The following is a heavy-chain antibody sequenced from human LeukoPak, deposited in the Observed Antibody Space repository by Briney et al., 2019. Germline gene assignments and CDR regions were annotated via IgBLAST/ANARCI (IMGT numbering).Heavy chain of an antibody. Sequence: GGSLRLSCAASGFTFSSYAMHWVRQAPGKGLGWVAVISYDGSNKYYADSVKGRFTISRDNSKNTLYLQMNSLRAEDTAVYYCARGGPRRRDHDAFDIWGQGTMVTVSS. CDR3: ARGGPRRRDHDAFDI. CDR2: ISYDGSNK. V-gene: IGHV3-30*04. J-gene: IGHJ3*02. CDR1: GFTFSSYA.